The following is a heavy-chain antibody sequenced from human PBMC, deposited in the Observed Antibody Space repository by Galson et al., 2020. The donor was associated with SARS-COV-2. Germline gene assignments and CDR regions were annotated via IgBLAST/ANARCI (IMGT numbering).Heavy chain of an antibody. D-gene: IGHD4-17*01. Sequence: NSGGSLRLSCAASGFTFSDYFMSWIRQAPGKGLEWVSYIRSSTNTIHYADSVKGRFTISRDNAKNSLFLQMNSLKAEDTAVYYCARGFGYGVPDYYFDYWGQGTLVTVSS. CDR3: ARGFGYGVPDYYFDY. V-gene: IGHV3-11*01. CDR1: GFTFSDYF. J-gene: IGHJ4*02. CDR2: IRSSTNTI.